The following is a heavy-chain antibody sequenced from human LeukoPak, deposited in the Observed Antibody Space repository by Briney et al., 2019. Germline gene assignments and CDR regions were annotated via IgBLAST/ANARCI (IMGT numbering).Heavy chain of an antibody. CDR3: ARAPTAYCLSTNCQPYFDY. J-gene: IGHJ4*02. CDR2: IYTGGST. Sequence: SKTLSPTCSVSGGSIGTYYWSWIRQPAGKGLEWIGRIYTGGSTNYNPSLKSRVTLSIETPKNQFSLELTSVTAADTAVYYCARAPTAYCLSTNCQPYFDYWGQGILVTVSS. D-gene: IGHD2-2*01. V-gene: IGHV4-4*07. CDR1: GGSIGTYY.